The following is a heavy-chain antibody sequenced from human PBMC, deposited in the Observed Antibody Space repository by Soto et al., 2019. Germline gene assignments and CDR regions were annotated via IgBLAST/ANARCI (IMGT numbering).Heavy chain of an antibody. J-gene: IGHJ4*02. Sequence: EVQLLESGGGLVQPGGSLRLSCAVFGFTFSSHAMSGVRQAPGKGLECVSSITGSGDSTYYADSVKGRFTISRDKSKSTLYLQMNSLRAEDTAVYYCAKDLQFSGWLSAQTFDYWGQGTQVTVSS. V-gene: IGHV3-23*01. CDR2: ITGSGDST. CDR3: AKDLQFSGWLSAQTFDY. D-gene: IGHD6-19*01. CDR1: GFTFSSHA.